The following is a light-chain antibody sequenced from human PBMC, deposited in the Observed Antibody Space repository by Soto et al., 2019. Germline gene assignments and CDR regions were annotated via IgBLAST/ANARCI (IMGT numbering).Light chain of an antibody. CDR3: QSYDSSLSAVV. CDR2: GNS. CDR1: SSNIGAGYD. Sequence: QSVLTQPPSVSGAPGQRVTISCTGSSSNIGAGYDVHWYQQLPGTAPKLLIYGNSNRPSGVPDRFSGSKSGTSASLAITGLQAEDEADYYCQSYDSSLSAVVFGVGTTLTVL. V-gene: IGLV1-40*01. J-gene: IGLJ2*01.